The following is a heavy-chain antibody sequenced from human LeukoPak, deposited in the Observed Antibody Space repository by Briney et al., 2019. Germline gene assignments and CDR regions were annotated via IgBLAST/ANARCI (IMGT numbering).Heavy chain of an antibody. V-gene: IGHV4-59*01. CDR2: IYYSGST. J-gene: IGHJ5*02. CDR1: GGSISSYY. CDR3: ARGAPCSGGSCYSDWFDP. D-gene: IGHD2-15*01. Sequence: PSETLSLTCTVSGGSISSYYWSWIRQPPGKGLEWIGYIYYSGSTNYTPSLKSRVTISVDTSKNQFSLKLSSVTAADTAVYYCARGAPCSGGSCYSDWFDPWGQGTLVTVSS.